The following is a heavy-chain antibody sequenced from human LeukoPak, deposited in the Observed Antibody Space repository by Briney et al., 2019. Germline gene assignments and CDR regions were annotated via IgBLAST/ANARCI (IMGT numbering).Heavy chain of an antibody. J-gene: IGHJ4*02. CDR3: ARNPENYDFWSGYFDY. CDR2: IYYSGST. V-gene: IGHV4-59*01. CDR1: GGSISSYF. Sequence: PSETLSLTCTVSGGSISSYFWSWIRQPPGKGLEWIGYIYYSGSTNYNPSLKSRVTRSVDTSKNQFSLKLSSVTAADTAVYYCARNPENYDFWSGYFDYWGQGTLVTVSS. D-gene: IGHD3-3*01.